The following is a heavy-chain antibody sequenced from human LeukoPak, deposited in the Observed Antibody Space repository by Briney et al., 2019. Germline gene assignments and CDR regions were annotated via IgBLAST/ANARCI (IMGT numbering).Heavy chain of an antibody. J-gene: IGHJ5*02. D-gene: IGHD3-10*01. CDR3: ARHRGKALWFGELLRGGGFDP. CDR2: IYTSGST. V-gene: IGHV4-61*02. Sequence: PSQTLSLTCTVSGGSISSGSYYWSWIRQAAGKGLEWIGRIYTSGSTNYNPSLKSRVTISVDTSKNQFSLKLSSVTAADTAVYYCARHRGKALWFGELLRGGGFDPWGQGTLVTVSS. CDR1: GGSISSGSYY.